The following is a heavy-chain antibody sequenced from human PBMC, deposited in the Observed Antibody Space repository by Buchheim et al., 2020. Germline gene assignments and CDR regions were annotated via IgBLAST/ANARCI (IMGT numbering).Heavy chain of an antibody. V-gene: IGHV3-23*01. Sequence: EVQMLESGGGLVQPGGSLRLSCAASGFTFSSYAMCWVRQAPGKGLEWVSTIRVSGATKYYADSVKGRFTISRDNSKNTLYLQMNSLRAEDTAVYYCAKESLEVGGALDYWGQGTL. CDR3: AKESLEVGGALDY. CDR1: GFTFSSYA. D-gene: IGHD2-15*01. J-gene: IGHJ4*02. CDR2: IRVSGATK.